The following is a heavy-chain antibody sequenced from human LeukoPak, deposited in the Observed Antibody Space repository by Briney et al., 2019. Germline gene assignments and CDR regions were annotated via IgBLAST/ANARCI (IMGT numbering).Heavy chain of an antibody. CDR2: ISGSGGDT. CDR3: ARAGDYGRDFQH. J-gene: IGHJ1*01. V-gene: IGHV3-23*01. CDR1: GFTFSSYS. D-gene: IGHD4-17*01. Sequence: GGSLRLSCAASGFTFSSYSMTWVRQAPGKGLEWVSTISGSGGDTYYADSVKGRFTISRDNAKNSLYLQMNSLRAEDTAVYYCARAGDYGRDFQHWGQGTLVTVSS.